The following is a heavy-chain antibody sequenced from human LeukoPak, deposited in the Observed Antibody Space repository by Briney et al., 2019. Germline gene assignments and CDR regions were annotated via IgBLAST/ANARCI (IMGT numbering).Heavy chain of an antibody. Sequence: GASVKVSCKASGYTFTGYYMHWVRQAPGQGLEWMGWINPNSGGTNYAQKFQGRVTMTRDTSISTAYMELSRLRSDDTAVYYCARGDTYWAPDYYYYYMDVWGKGTTVTVSS. V-gene: IGHV1-2*02. D-gene: IGHD2-8*02. CDR3: ARGDTYWAPDYYYYYMDV. CDR2: INPNSGGT. J-gene: IGHJ6*03. CDR1: GYTFTGYY.